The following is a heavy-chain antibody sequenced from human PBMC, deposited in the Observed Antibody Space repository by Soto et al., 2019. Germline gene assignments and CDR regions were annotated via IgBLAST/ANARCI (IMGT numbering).Heavy chain of an antibody. J-gene: IGHJ1*01. CDR3: ARTRAAARDPDPEYFQH. CDR1: GYTFTSYY. V-gene: IGHV1-46*01. Sequence: ASVKVSCKASGYTFTSYYVHWVRQSPGRGLEWMGIINPSGGSTSFAQKFQGRVTMTTDTSKNQFSLKLSSVTAADTAVYYCARTRAAARDPDPEYFQHWGQGTLVTVSS. D-gene: IGHD6-25*01. CDR2: INPSGGST.